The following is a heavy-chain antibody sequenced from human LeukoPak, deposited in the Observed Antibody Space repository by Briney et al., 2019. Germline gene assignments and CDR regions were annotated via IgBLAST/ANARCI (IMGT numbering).Heavy chain of an antibody. D-gene: IGHD6-19*01. J-gene: IGHJ3*02. CDR1: GGSISSSSYY. CDR2: IYYSGST. CDR3: ARVVRYSSGWSQREGACDI. Sequence: SETLSLTCTVSGGSISSSSYYWGWIRQPPGKGLEWIGSIYYSGSTYYNPSLKSRVTISVDTSKNQFSLKLSSVTAADTAVYYCARVVRYSSGWSQREGACDIWGQGTVVTVSS. V-gene: IGHV4-39*07.